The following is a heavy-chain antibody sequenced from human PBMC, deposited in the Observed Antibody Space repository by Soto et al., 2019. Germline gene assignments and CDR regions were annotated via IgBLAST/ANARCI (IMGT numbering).Heavy chain of an antibody. D-gene: IGHD6-6*01. CDR1: GFTFSSYG. J-gene: IGHJ6*02. CDR3: ARGSSSSDYYYYGMDV. Sequence: GGSLRLSCAASGFTFSSYGMHWVRQAPGKGLEWVAVISYDGSNKYYADSVKGRFTISRDNSKNTLYLQMNSLRAEDTAVYYCARGSSSSDYYYYGMDVWGQGTTVTVSS. CDR2: ISYDGSNK. V-gene: IGHV3-30*03.